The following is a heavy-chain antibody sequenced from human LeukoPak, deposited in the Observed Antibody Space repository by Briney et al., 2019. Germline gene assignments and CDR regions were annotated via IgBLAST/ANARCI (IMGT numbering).Heavy chain of an antibody. CDR2: IYENGGTT. Sequence: PGGSLRLSCVGSGFTFRSHAMSWVRQAPEKGLEFVSGIYENGGTTYYADSVKGRFSISRDNSKNTLYLQMDSLRGEDTAVYYCAKDFRIGYSAHFDYWGQRALVTVSS. V-gene: IGHV3-23*01. J-gene: IGHJ4*02. D-gene: IGHD2-21*01. CDR3: AKDFRIGYSAHFDY. CDR1: GFTFRSHA.